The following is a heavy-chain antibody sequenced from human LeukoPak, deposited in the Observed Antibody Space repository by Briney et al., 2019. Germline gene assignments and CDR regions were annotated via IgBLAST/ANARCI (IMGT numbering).Heavy chain of an antibody. CDR3: ARVDNMVRGIIAY. Sequence: GGSLRLSCAASGFTFSSYWMSWVRQAPGKGLEWVSRISASGHSTTYADSVKGRITISRDNSKNTLFLQVHSLRDDDTAVYYCARVDNMVRGIIAYWGQGTLVTVSS. CDR1: GFTFSSYW. D-gene: IGHD3-10*01. V-gene: IGHV3-23*01. J-gene: IGHJ4*02. CDR2: ISASGHST.